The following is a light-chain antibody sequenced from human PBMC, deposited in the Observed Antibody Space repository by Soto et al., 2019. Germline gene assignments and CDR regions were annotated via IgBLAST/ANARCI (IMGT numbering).Light chain of an antibody. J-gene: IGLJ3*02. V-gene: IGLV2-14*01. CDR3: SSYTSSNTLV. CDR2: DVS. Sequence: QSALTQPASVSGSPGQSITISCTGTSSDVGGYNYVSWYQQHPGKAPKLMIYDVSYRPSGVSNRFSGSKSGNTASLTISGLQAGDEADYYCSSYTSSNTLVFGGGTKVTVL. CDR1: SSDVGGYNY.